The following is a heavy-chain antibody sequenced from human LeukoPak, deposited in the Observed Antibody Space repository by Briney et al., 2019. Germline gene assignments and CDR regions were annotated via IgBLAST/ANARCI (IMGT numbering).Heavy chain of an antibody. D-gene: IGHD2-2*01. CDR2: ISYDGSNK. Sequence: GGSLRLSCAASGFTFSSYSMNWVRQAPGKGLEWVAVISYDGSNKYYADSVKGRFTISRDNSKNTLYLQMNSLRAEDTAVYYCAKEALSSTSCIGLCYYYYMDVWGKGTTVTVSS. J-gene: IGHJ6*03. V-gene: IGHV3-30*18. CDR3: AKEALSSTSCIGLCYYYYMDV. CDR1: GFTFSSYS.